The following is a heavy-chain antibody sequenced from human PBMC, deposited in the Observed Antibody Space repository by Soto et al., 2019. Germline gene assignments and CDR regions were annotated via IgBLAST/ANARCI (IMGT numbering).Heavy chain of an antibody. CDR1: GFTFSSYA. CDR3: APSESTFLDY. V-gene: IGHV3-30-3*01. J-gene: IGHJ4*02. D-gene: IGHD3-16*01. CDR2: ISYDGSNK. Sequence: GGSLRLSCAASGFTFSSYAMHWVRQAPGRGLEWVAVISYDGSNKYYADSVKGRFTISRDNSKNTLYLQMNSLRAEDTAVYHCAPSESTFLDYWGQGTLVSVS.